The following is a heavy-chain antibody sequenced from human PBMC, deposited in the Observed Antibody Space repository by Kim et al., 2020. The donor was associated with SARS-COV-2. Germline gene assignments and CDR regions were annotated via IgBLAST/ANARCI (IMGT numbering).Heavy chain of an antibody. J-gene: IGHJ4*02. D-gene: IGHD6-6*01. CDR3: AISLKGGSNY. CDR1: GYTFTDYY. CDR2: INPSLGGT. Sequence: ASVKVSCKASGYTFTDYYIYWVRQAPGQGLEWMGWINPSLGGTNYPQRFQDRVIMTTDTSITTAYMEVTSLTSDDTALYYCAISLKGGSNYWGQGTLVTVYS. V-gene: IGHV1-2*02.